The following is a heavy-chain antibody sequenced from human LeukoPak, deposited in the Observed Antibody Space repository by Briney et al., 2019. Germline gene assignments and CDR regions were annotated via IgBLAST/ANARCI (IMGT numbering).Heavy chain of an antibody. CDR2: MKRDGSEV. Sequence: GGSLRLSCAASGFTFSTYWMTWVRQAPGKGLEWVANMKRDGSEVYYANSVKGHFTISRDNAKNSLYLQMNSLRAEDTAVYYCARYTEYYFDYWGQGTLVAVSS. V-gene: IGHV3-7*01. CDR3: ARYTEYYFDY. CDR1: GFTFSTYW. J-gene: IGHJ4*02. D-gene: IGHD2-2*02.